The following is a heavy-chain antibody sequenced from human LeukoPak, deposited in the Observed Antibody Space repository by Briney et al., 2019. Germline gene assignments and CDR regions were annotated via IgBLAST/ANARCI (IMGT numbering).Heavy chain of an antibody. D-gene: IGHD2-15*01. CDR2: ISAYNGNT. J-gene: IGHJ6*03. CDR1: GYTFTSYG. CDR3: ARDNFLGYCSGGSCYGYYYYYMDV. V-gene: IGHV1-18*01. Sequence: ASVNVSCKASGYTFTSYGISWVLQAPGQGLEWMGWISAYNGNTNYAQKLQGRVTMTTDTSTSTAYMELRSLRSDDTAVYYCARDNFLGYCSGGSCYGYYYYYMDVWGKGTTVTISS.